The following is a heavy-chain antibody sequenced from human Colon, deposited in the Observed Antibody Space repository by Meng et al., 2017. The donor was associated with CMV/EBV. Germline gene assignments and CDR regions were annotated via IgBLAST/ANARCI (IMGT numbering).Heavy chain of an antibody. CDR3: NTMVLERYCSTHTNCLGGH. Sequence: GGSLRLSCAASGFTLTAAWMHWVRQTPEKGLEWVGRISTAGEGGTTHYAPTVKGRFSISVDASKNTLFLQMNSLKIEDTAIYYCNTMVLERYCSTHTNCLGGHWGQGTRVTVSS. CDR1: GFTLTAAW. V-gene: IGHV3-15*01. J-gene: IGHJ4*02. D-gene: IGHD2-2*01. CDR2: ISTAGEGGTT.